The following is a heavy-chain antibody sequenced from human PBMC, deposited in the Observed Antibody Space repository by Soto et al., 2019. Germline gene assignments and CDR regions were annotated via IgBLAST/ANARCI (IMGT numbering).Heavy chain of an antibody. CDR1: GFTFSDHY. D-gene: IGHD6-13*01. V-gene: IGHV3-72*01. J-gene: IGHJ4*02. CDR2: IRNKANSHTT. Sequence: GGSLRLSCAASGFTFSDHYMDWVRQAPGKGLEWVGRIRNKANSHTTEYAASVKGRFTISRDDSKNSLYLQMNSLKTEDTAVYYCTRGSNSFDYWGQGTLVTVSS. CDR3: TRGSNSFDY.